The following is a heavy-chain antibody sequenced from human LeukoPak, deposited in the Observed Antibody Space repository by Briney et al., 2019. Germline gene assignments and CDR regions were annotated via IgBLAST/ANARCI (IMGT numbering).Heavy chain of an antibody. Sequence: PSGTLSLTCTVSGGSISSYYWSWIRQPPGKGLEWIGYIYYSGSTNYNPSLKSRVTISVDTSKNQFSLKLSSVTAADTAVYYCARFLGYYDSSGYYLNWFDPWGQGTLVTVSS. CDR3: ARFLGYYDSSGYYLNWFDP. J-gene: IGHJ5*02. V-gene: IGHV4-59*08. CDR2: IYYSGST. CDR1: GGSISSYY. D-gene: IGHD3-22*01.